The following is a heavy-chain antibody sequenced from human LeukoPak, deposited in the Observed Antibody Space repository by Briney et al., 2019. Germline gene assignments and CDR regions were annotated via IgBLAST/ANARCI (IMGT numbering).Heavy chain of an antibody. CDR3: AKYYGSGSYSFVDY. CDR1: GFTFSSYA. CDR2: ISGSGGST. J-gene: IGHJ4*02. V-gene: IGHV3-23*01. D-gene: IGHD3-10*01. Sequence: GGSLRLSCAASGFTFSSYAMSWVRQAPGKGLEWVSAISGSGGSTYYADSVKGRFTISRDNSKNTLYLQMNSLRAEDTAVYYCAKYYGSGSYSFVDYWGQGTLSPSPQ.